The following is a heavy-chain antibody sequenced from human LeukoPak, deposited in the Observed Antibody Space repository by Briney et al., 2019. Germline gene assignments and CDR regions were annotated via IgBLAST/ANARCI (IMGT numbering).Heavy chain of an antibody. CDR2: IYPGDSDT. CDR1: GYSFTSYW. D-gene: IGHD6-13*01. CDR3: ATLLRPGIAAAGLYYFDY. Sequence: GESLKISCKGSGYSFTSYWIGWVRQMPGKGLEWMGIIYPGDSDTRYSPSFQGQVTISADKSISTAYLQWSSLKASGTAMYYCATLLRPGIAAAGLYYFDYWGQGTLVTVSS. V-gene: IGHV5-51*01. J-gene: IGHJ4*02.